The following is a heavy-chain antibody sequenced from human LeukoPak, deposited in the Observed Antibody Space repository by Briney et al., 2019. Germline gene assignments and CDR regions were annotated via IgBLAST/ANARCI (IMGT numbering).Heavy chain of an antibody. V-gene: IGHV1-46*01. CDR3: ARDAHGSGSYAYYYYYYMDV. Sequence: ASVKVSCKASGYTFTSYYMHWVRQAPGQGLEWMGIINPSGGSTSYAQKFQGRVTMTRDTSTSTAYMELSSLRSEDTAVYYCARDAHGSGSYAYYYYYYMDVWGKGTTVTISS. CDR1: GYTFTSYY. J-gene: IGHJ6*03. CDR2: INPSGGST. D-gene: IGHD3-10*01.